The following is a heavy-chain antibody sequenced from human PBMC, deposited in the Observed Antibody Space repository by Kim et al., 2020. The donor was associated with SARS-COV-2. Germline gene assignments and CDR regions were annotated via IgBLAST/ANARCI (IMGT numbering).Heavy chain of an antibody. Sequence: SETLSLTCAVYGGSFSGYYWSWIRQPPGKGLEWIGEINHSGSTNYNPSLKSRVTISVDTSKNQFSLKLSSVTAADTAVYYCARGSSRRRYDSSGYYRGNWFDPWGQGTLVTVSS. CDR1: GGSFSGYY. J-gene: IGHJ5*02. D-gene: IGHD3-22*01. V-gene: IGHV4-34*01. CDR3: ARGSSRRRYDSSGYYRGNWFDP. CDR2: INHSGST.